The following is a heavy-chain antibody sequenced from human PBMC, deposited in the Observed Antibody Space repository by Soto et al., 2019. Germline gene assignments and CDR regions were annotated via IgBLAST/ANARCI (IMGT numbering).Heavy chain of an antibody. CDR1: GGTFSSYA. J-gene: IGHJ5*02. V-gene: IGHV1-69*13. CDR3: ARDLSSSSAGWFDP. D-gene: IGHD6-6*01. Sequence: GASVKVSCKASGGTFSSYAISWVRQAPGQGLEWMGGIIPIFGTANYAQKFQGRVTITADESTSTAYMELSSLRSEDTAVYYCARDLSSSSAGWFDPWGQGTLVTVSS. CDR2: IIPIFGTA.